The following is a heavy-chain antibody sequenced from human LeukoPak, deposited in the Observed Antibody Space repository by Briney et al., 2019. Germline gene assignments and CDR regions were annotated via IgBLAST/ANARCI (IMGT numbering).Heavy chain of an antibody. J-gene: IGHJ3*02. CDR1: GFTFSKYA. Sequence: GGSLRLSCAASGFTFSKYAMHWVRQTPGKGLEWVAAIWNDGCDENYADSVKGRFTISSDNSKSTLYLQMNSLRAEDTAVYYCTFEIGRSQGAFDIWGQGTMITVSS. V-gene: IGHV3-33*01. D-gene: IGHD1-26*01. CDR3: TFEIGRSQGAFDI. CDR2: IWNDGCDE.